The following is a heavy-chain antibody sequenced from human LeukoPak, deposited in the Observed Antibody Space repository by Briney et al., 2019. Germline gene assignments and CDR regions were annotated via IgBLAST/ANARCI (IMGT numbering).Heavy chain of an antibody. CDR2: IIPIFGTA. Sequence: GASVKVSCKASGGTFSSYAISWVRQAPGQGLEWMGGIIPIFGTANYAQKFQGRVTITADESTSTAYMELSSLRSEDTAVYYCARVWEGYSSSWYPDYWGQGTLVTVSS. D-gene: IGHD6-13*01. CDR1: GGTFSSYA. CDR3: ARVWEGYSSSWYPDY. V-gene: IGHV1-69*13. J-gene: IGHJ4*02.